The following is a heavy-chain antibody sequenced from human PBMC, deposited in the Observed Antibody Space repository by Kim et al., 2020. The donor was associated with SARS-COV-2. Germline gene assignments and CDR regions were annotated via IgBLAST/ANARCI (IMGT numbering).Heavy chain of an antibody. Sequence: GGSLRLSCVASGFTFSSYAMSWVRQAPGKALEWVSTIGTGDNTYYADSVKGRFTISRDNSKNTVYLQMNSLRAEDTAMYFCAKGRTTPTADWGQGTLVTVSS. V-gene: IGHV3-23*01. D-gene: IGHD1-1*01. J-gene: IGHJ4*02. CDR2: IGTGDNT. CDR1: GFTFSSYA. CDR3: AKGRTTPTAD.